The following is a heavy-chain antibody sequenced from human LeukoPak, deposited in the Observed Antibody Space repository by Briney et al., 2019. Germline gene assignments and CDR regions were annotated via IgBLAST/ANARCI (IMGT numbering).Heavy chain of an antibody. CDR2: ISSSSSTI. CDR3: ARDKEVVYDYVNFDY. V-gene: IGHV3-48*01. Sequence: GGSLRLSCAASGFTFSSYSMNWVRQAPGKGLEWVSYISSSSSTIYYADSVKGRFTISRDNAKNSLYLQMNSLRAEDTAVYYCARDKEVVYDYVNFDYWGQGTLVTVSS. J-gene: IGHJ4*02. CDR1: GFTFSSYS. D-gene: IGHD2-8*02.